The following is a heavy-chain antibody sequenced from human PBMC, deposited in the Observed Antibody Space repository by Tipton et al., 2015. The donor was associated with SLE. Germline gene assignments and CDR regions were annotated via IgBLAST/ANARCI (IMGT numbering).Heavy chain of an antibody. CDR3: VRDDRSPDGIIDY. Sequence: SLRLSCAASGFSFSDAWMSWVRQAPGKGLEWVGRIKSINDGETTDYGAPVKGRFTISRDNAKSTLYLQMNSLRVEDTAMYYCVRDDRSPDGIIDYWGQGTLVTVSS. V-gene: IGHV3-15*05. CDR2: IKSINDGETT. J-gene: IGHJ4*02. CDR1: GFSFSDAW. D-gene: IGHD5-24*01.